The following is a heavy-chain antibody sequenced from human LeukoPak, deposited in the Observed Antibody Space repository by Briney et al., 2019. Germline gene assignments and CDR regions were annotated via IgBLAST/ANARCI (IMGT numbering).Heavy chain of an antibody. D-gene: IGHD6-19*01. CDR3: ARDTYSSGFYYFDY. CDR2: IKQDGSEK. CDR1: GFTFSNYW. J-gene: IGHJ4*02. V-gene: IGHV3-7*01. Sequence: GGSLRLSCVASGFTFSNYWMSWVRQAPGKGLEWVANIKQDGSEKYYVDSVKGRFTISRDNAKNSLYLQMNSLRAEDTAVYYCARDTYSSGFYYFDYWGQGTLVTVSS.